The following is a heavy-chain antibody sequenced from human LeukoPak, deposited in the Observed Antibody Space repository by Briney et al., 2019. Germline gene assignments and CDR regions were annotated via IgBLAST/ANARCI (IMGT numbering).Heavy chain of an antibody. V-gene: IGHV3-7*04. D-gene: IGHD3-16*01. CDR3: ARAYTEPVFDY. CDR1: GFTFSSYW. CDR2: IKQDGSEK. Sequence: GGSLRLSCAASGFTFSSYWMSWVRQAPGKGLEWVANIKQDGSEKYYADSVKGRFTISRDNAKNSLYLQMNSLRAEDTAVYYCARAYTEPVFDYWGQGTLVTVSS. J-gene: IGHJ4*02.